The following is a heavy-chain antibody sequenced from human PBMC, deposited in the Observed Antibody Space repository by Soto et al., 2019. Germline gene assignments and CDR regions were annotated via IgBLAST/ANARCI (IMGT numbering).Heavy chain of an antibody. CDR1: GFTFSGSA. Sequence: EVQLVESRGGLVQPGGSLKLSCTASGFTFSGSAMHWVRQASGKGLEWVGRIRSKPNNYATAYAASVQGRFTISRDDSKNTAYLQMSSLKTEDTAVYYCTRHLVDYWGQGTLVTVSS. V-gene: IGHV3-73*01. CDR3: TRHLVDY. J-gene: IGHJ4*02. CDR2: IRSKPNNYAT.